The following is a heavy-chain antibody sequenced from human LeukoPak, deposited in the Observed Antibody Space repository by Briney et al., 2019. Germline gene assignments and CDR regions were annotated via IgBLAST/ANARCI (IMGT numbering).Heavy chain of an antibody. CDR2: ISWNSGSI. CDR1: GFTFDDYA. CDR3: AKLAGAADPFFFDY. D-gene: IGHD3-10*01. J-gene: IGHJ4*02. Sequence: PGRSLRLSCAASGFTFDDYAMHWVRHAPGKGLEWVSGISWNSGSIGYADSVKGRFTISRDNAKNSLYLQMNSLRAEDTALYYCAKLAGAADPFFFDYWGQGTLVTVSS. V-gene: IGHV3-9*01.